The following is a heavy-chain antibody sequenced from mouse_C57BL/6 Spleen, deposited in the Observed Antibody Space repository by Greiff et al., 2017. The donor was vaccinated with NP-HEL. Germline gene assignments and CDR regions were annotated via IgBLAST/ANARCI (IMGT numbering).Heavy chain of an antibody. CDR2: IYPGSGNT. D-gene: IGHD2-5*01. CDR1: GYTFTDYY. J-gene: IGHJ2*01. Sequence: VQLQQSGAELVRPGASVKLSCKASGYTFTDYYINWVKQRPGQGLEWIARIYPGSGNTYYNEKFKGKATLTAEKSSSTAYMQLSSLTSEDSAVYFCAREGYSNYFDYWGQGTTLTVSS. V-gene: IGHV1-76*01. CDR3: AREGYSNYFDY.